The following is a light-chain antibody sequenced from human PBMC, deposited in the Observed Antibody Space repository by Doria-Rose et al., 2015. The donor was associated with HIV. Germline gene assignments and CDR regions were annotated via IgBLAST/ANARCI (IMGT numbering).Light chain of an antibody. CDR3: QQYYDTPS. J-gene: IGKJ3*01. CDR2: WAS. V-gene: IGKV4-1*01. CDR1: QSHLYTSKNY. Sequence: DIRMTQSPESLGMSLGERATLNCKSNQSHLYTSKNYLAWYQQKPGQPPKLLTYWASTRQSGVPARFSGSGSGTDFTLTISSLEAEDVAVYYCQQYYDTPSFGPGTTVDIK.